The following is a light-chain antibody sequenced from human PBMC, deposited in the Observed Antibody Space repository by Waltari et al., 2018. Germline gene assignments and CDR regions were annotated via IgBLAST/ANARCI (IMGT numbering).Light chain of an antibody. J-gene: IGLJ3*02. Sequence: QSALTQPASVSGSPGQSIAISCPGASSDVGGSDYVSWYQHHPGKAPKVLIYDVTKRPSGVSDRFSGSKSGNTASLTISGLQADDEADFFCASYTSTSTWVFGGGTKLTVL. CDR3: ASYTSTSTWV. CDR2: DVT. V-gene: IGLV2-14*03. CDR1: SSDVGGSDY.